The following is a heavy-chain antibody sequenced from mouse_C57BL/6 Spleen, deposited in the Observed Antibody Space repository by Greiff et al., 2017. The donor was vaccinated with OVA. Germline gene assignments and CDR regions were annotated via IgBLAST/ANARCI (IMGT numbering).Heavy chain of an antibody. CDR3: ARHYDGYSWFAY. V-gene: IGHV5-9*01. Sequence: EVKVEESGGGLVKPGGSLKLSCAASGFTFSSYTMSWVRQTPEKRLEWVATISGGGGNTYYPDSVKGRFTISRDNAKNTLYLQMSSLRSEDTALYYCARHYDGYSWFAYWGQGTLVTVSA. J-gene: IGHJ3*01. CDR1: GFTFSSYT. CDR2: ISGGGGNT. D-gene: IGHD2-3*01.